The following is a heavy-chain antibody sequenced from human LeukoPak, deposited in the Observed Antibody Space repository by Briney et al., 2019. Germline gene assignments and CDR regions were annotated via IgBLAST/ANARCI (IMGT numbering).Heavy chain of an antibody. CDR1: GFTFSSYA. J-gene: IGHJ3*02. CDR2: ISGSGGST. D-gene: IGHD4-23*01. CDR3: ARDDGGNFNDAFDI. Sequence: PGGSLRLSCAASGFTFSSYAMSWVRQAPGKGLEWVSAISGSGGSTYYADSLKGRFTISRDNAENSVYLQMNNLGAGDTAVYYCARDDGGNFNDAFDIWGQGTMVTVSS. V-gene: IGHV3-23*01.